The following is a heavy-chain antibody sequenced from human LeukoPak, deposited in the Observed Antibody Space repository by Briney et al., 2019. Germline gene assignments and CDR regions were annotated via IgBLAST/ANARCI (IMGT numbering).Heavy chain of an antibody. D-gene: IGHD3-10*01. CDR2: INPNSGGT. CDR3: ASLGWFGELLPPNFGY. V-gene: IGHV1-2*02. J-gene: IGHJ4*02. Sequence: GASVKVSCKASGYTFTGYYMHWVRQAPGQGLEWMGWINPNSGGTNYAQKFQGRVTMTRDTSISTAYMELSRLRSDDTAVYYCASLGWFGELLPPNFGYWGQGTLVTVSS. CDR1: GYTFTGYY.